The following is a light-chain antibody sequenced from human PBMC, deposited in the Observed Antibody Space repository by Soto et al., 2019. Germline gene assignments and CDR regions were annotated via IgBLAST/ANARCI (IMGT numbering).Light chain of an antibody. J-gene: IGLJ1*01. CDR2: EVN. V-gene: IGLV2-23*02. CDR3: CLSGGSPTYV. Sequence: QSVLTQPASASGSPGQSITISCTGTSSNVGSYKLVSWYQQHPGKAPKLMIFEVNKRPSGVSNRFSGSKSGNTASLTISGLKVEDEADYYCCLSGGSPTYVLGTGTKVTVL. CDR1: SSNVGSYKL.